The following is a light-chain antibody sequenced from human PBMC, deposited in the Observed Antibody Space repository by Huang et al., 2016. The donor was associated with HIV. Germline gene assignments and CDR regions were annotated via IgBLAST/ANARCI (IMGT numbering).Light chain of an antibody. CDR1: QSVSRN. CDR3: QQYNNWPKGFT. Sequence: EIVMTQSPATLSVSPGERATLPCRASQSVSRNLAWYQQNPGQAPWPLSKGASTGATGIPARFSGSGSGSEFTLTVSSLQSEDFAVYYCQQYNNWPKGFTFGPGTKVDIK. CDR2: GAS. V-gene: IGKV3-15*01. J-gene: IGKJ3*01.